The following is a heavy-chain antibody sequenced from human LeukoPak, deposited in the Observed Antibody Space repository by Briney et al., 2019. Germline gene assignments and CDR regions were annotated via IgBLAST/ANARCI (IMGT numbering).Heavy chain of an antibody. CDR3: AKVRGTYSSGYFFDY. D-gene: IGHD6-19*01. Sequence: PGRSLNLPCEASGFSFDDYAMHWVRQAPGKGLEWLSIISWNSGYIGYADSVKGRFTISRDNAKNSLYLQMNSLRAEDTAFYYCAKVRGTYSSGYFFDYWGQGALVTVSS. CDR2: ISWNSGYI. CDR1: GFSFDDYA. J-gene: IGHJ4*02. V-gene: IGHV3-9*01.